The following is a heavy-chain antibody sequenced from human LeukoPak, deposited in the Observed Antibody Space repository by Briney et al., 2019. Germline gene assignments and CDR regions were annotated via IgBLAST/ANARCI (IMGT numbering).Heavy chain of an antibody. CDR3: ARGESDYVWGSYRIIDY. Sequence: GGSLRLSCAASGFTFSSYWMHWVRQAPGKGLVWVSRINSDGSSTSYADSVKGRFTISRDNAKNTPYLQMNSLRAEDTAVYYCARGESDYVWGSYRIIDYWGQGTLVTVSS. CDR1: GFTFSSYW. J-gene: IGHJ4*02. V-gene: IGHV3-74*01. CDR2: INSDGSST. D-gene: IGHD3-16*02.